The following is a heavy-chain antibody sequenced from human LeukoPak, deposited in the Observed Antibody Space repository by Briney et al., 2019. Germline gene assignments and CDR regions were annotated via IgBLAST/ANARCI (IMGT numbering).Heavy chain of an antibody. CDR3: ARDTLGSGLFYYFDY. V-gene: IGHV4-4*07. J-gene: IGHJ4*02. D-gene: IGHD2-15*01. CDR1: GGSISSYY. CDR2: IYTSGST. Sequence: SEPLSLTCTVSGGSISSYYWSWIRQPAGKGLEWIGRIYTSGSTHYNPSLKSRVTMSVDTSKNQFSLKLSSVTAADTAVYYCARDTLGSGLFYYFDYWGQGTLVTVSS.